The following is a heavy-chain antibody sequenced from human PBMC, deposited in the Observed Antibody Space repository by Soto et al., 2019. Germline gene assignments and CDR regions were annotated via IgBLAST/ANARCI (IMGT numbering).Heavy chain of an antibody. Sequence: GESLKISCKGSGYSFTSYWIGWVRQMPGKGLEWMGIIYPGDSDTRYSPSFQGQVTISADKSISTAYLQWSSLKASDTAMYYCARHIYEYDQGHKFQYYFDSWGQGTPVTVSP. D-gene: IGHD3-16*01. CDR1: GYSFTSYW. CDR3: ARHIYEYDQGHKFQYYFDS. J-gene: IGHJ4*02. CDR2: IYPGDSDT. V-gene: IGHV5-51*01.